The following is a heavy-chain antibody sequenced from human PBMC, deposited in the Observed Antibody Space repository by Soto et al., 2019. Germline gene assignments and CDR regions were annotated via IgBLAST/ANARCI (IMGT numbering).Heavy chain of an antibody. D-gene: IGHD2-15*01. CDR1: GGSISSYY. V-gene: IGHV4-39*01. CDR3: ARGLPTPHPNSGMDV. Sequence: SETLSLTCTVSGGSISSYYWGWIRQPPGKGLEWIGSIYYSGSTYYNPSLKSRVTISVDTSKNQFSLKLSSVTAADTAVYYCARGLPTPHPNSGMDVWGQGTTVTVSS. CDR2: IYYSGST. J-gene: IGHJ6*02.